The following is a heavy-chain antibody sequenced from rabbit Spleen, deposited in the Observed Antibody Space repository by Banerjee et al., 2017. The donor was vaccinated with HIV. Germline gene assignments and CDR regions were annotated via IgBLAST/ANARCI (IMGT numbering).Heavy chain of an antibody. Sequence: QLKETGGGLVQPGGSLTLSCKNSGFDFSTYSMSWVRQAPGKGLEWIGAIYTGRGGTDYANWVNGRFTISSDNAQYTVDLQMNSLTAADTATYFCARDSDGSGGYGTDFWGPGTLVTV. J-gene: IGHJ4*01. CDR1: GFDFSTYS. D-gene: IGHD3-1*01. CDR2: IYTGRGGT. CDR3: ARDSDGSGGYGTDF. V-gene: IGHV1S7*01.